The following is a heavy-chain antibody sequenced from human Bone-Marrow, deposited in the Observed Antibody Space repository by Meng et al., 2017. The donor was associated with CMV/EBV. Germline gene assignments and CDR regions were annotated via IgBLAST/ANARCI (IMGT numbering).Heavy chain of an antibody. Sequence: GGSLRLACAASGLTSTIHWMSWVSQAPGKGLEWVANIKQDGSEKYYVDSVKGRFTISRDNAKNSLYLQMNSLRAEDTAVYYCARDKRAMVPYSYYYYYGMDVWGQGTTVTVSS. CDR3: ARDKRAMVPYSYYYYYGMDV. CDR1: GLTSTIHW. D-gene: IGHD3-10*01. V-gene: IGHV3-7*01. J-gene: IGHJ6*02. CDR2: IKQDGSEK.